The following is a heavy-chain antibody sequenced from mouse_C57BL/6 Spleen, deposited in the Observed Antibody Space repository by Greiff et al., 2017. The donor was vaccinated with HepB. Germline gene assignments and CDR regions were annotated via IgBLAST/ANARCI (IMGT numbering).Heavy chain of an antibody. CDR2: IYPRSGNT. V-gene: IGHV1-81*01. D-gene: IGHD2-5*01. Sequence: VQRVESGAELARPGASVKLSCKASGYTFTSYGISWVKQRTGQGLEWIGEIYPRSGNTYYNEKFKGKATLTADKSSSTAYMELRSLTSEDSAVYFCARGGYSNYDSYWGQGTLVTVSA. J-gene: IGHJ3*01. CDR1: GYTFTSYG. CDR3: ARGGYSNYDSY.